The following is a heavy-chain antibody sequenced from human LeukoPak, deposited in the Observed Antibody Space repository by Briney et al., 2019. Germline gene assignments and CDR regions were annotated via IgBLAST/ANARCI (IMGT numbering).Heavy chain of an antibody. Sequence: GGSLILSCAASRFTFSSYSMSCVRQAPGKGLQWVSSITSSSSHIYYADPVKGRFTISRDNAKNSLYLQMNSLRAEDTAVYYCARVRATVTPFDYWGQGTLVTVSS. CDR2: ITSSSSHI. V-gene: IGHV3-21*01. D-gene: IGHD4-17*01. J-gene: IGHJ4*02. CDR3: ARVRATVTPFDY. CDR1: RFTFSSYS.